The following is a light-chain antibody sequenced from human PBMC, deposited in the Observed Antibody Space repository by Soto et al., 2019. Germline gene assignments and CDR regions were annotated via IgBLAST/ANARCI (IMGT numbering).Light chain of an antibody. V-gene: IGKV3-11*01. J-gene: IGKJ1*01. Sequence: EIVLTQSPATLSLSPGERATLSCRASQSVSSYFAWYQQKPGQAPRLLIYDASNRATGIQARFSGSWSGTDFTLTISSLEPEEFAVYYCQQRGNSTLKFAQATKIQIK. CDR3: QQRGNSTLK. CDR1: QSVSSY. CDR2: DAS.